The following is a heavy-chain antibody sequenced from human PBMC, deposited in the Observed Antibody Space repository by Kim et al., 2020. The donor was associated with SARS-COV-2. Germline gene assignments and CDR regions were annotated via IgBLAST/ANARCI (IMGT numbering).Heavy chain of an antibody. D-gene: IGHD3-3*01. V-gene: IGHV4-31*03. CDR1: GGSISSGNYY. CDR2: IYYSGST. J-gene: IGHJ4*02. CDR3: ARISGITIFGVVITVPFDN. Sequence: SETLSLTCTVSGGSISSGNYYWSWIRQHPGKGLEWIGYIYYSGSTYYNPSLKSRVTISVDTSKNQFSLKLSSVTAADTVVYYWARISGITIFGVVITVPFDNWGQGTLVTVSS.